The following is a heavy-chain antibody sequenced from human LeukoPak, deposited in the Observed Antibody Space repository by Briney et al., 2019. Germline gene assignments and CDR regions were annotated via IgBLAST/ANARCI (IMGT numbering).Heavy chain of an antibody. CDR1: GGTFSSYA. D-gene: IGHD3-10*01. J-gene: IGHJ4*02. CDR2: IIPIFGIA. V-gene: IGHV1-69*04. Sequence: SVKVSCKASGGTFSSYAISWVRQAPGQGLEWMGRIIPIFGIANYAQKFQGRVTITADKSTSTAYMELSSLRSEDTAVYYCVRSETELYYFDYWGQGTLVNVSS. CDR3: VRSETELYYFDY.